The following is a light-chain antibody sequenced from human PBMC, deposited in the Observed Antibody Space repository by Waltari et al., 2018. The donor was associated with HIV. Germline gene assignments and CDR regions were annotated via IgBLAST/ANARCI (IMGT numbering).Light chain of an antibody. J-gene: IGLJ2*01. CDR2: EVT. V-gene: IGLV2-14*01. Sequence: QSALTQPASVSGSPGQSITISCTGTSSDVGGYNYVSCYQQYPDKAPKLLIYEVTNPPSGISDRFSGSKSGDTASLTISGLQAEDQAHYYCCSYTRNTTRIFGGGTHLTVL. CDR1: SSDVGGYNY. CDR3: CSYTRNTTRI.